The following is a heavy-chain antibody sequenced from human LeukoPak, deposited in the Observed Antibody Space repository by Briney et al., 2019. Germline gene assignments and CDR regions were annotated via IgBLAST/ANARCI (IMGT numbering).Heavy chain of an antibody. CDR1: GFTFSSYA. CDR2: ISGSGGST. Sequence: GGSLRLSCAASGFTFSSYAMSWVRQAPGKGLEWVSAISGSGGSTYYADSVKGRFTISRDNSKNTLYLQMNSLRAEDTAVYYCAKATTTVTTQALRNYYFDYWGQGTLVTVSS. CDR3: AKATTTVTTQALRNYYFDY. V-gene: IGHV3-23*01. J-gene: IGHJ4*02. D-gene: IGHD4-17*01.